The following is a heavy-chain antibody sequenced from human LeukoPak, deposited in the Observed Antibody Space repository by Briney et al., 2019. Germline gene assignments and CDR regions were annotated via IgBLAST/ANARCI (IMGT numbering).Heavy chain of an antibody. CDR1: RFTFTTHW. J-gene: IGHJ2*01. CDR2: IKPDGSDT. Sequence: PGGSLRLSCGASRFTFTTHWIHWVRHAPGKGLVWVSRIKPDGSDTNYADSVKGRFTISRDNAKNTVYLQMNSLRAEDTALYYCAKSYYDSSGYYNWYFDLWGRGTLVTVPS. V-gene: IGHV3-74*01. CDR3: AKSYYDSSGYYNWYFDL. D-gene: IGHD3-22*01.